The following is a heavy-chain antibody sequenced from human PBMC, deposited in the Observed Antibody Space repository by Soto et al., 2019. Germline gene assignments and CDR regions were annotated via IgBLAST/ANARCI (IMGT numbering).Heavy chain of an antibody. Sequence: EVQLLESGGGLVQPGGSLRLSCAASGFTFSTYAMSWVRQAPGKGLEWVSSISGSGGTTYYADSVKGRFTISRDNSKNKLFMQLNSLRAEDTAVYYCAKAFYSSDRGEVFDYWGQGTLVTVSS. CDR1: GFTFSTYA. V-gene: IGHV3-23*01. CDR3: AKAFYSSDRGEVFDY. D-gene: IGHD6-19*01. CDR2: ISGSGGTT. J-gene: IGHJ4*02.